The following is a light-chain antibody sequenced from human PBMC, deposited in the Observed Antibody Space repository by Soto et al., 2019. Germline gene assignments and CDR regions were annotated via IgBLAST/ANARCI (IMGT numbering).Light chain of an antibody. CDR1: QSLLHSNGYTY. Sequence: DVVMTQSPLSLPVTPGEPASISCRASQSLLHSNGYTYLDWYLQKPGQSPPLRIYLGSTRASGVAHRFSGSGPGTGFTLEISRAEAEDVGLYYCMHALQCPLTLGGGTMVEIK. V-gene: IGKV2-28*01. CDR3: MHALQCPLT. CDR2: LGS. J-gene: IGKJ4*01.